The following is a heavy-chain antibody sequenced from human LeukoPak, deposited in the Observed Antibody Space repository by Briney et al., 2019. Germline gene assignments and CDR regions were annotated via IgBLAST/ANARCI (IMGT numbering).Heavy chain of an antibody. CDR2: TRYDGSDK. Sequence: GGSLRLSCEASGFTSSICGMHWVRQAPGKGLEWVAYTRYDGSDKYYIDSVKGRFTIATDNSKKTLYLQMTSLRPDDTAVYFCAKDEGVGASYFDYWGQGTLVAVSS. CDR3: AKDEGVGASYFDY. D-gene: IGHD1-26*01. J-gene: IGHJ4*02. CDR1: GFTSSICG. V-gene: IGHV3-30*02.